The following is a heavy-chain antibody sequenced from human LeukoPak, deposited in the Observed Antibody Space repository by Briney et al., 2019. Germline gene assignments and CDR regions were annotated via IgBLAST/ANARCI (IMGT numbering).Heavy chain of an antibody. CDR3: AKDIRATSVAGTSGFGS. CDR2: VSWNSGDI. D-gene: IGHD6-19*01. CDR1: GFTFDDYA. V-gene: IGHV3-9*01. Sequence: QSGGSLRLSCAASGFTFDDYAMHWVRQAPGKGLEWVSGVSWNSGDIGYADSVKGRFTISRDNAKNPLYLQMNSLRAADTAFYYCAKDIRATSVAGTSGFGSWGQGTLVTVSS. J-gene: IGHJ4*02.